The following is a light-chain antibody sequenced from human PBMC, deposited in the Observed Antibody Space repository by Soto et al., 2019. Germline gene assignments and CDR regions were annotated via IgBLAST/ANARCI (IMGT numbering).Light chain of an antibody. J-gene: IGKJ1*01. CDR3: QQYGSSYPWT. CDR1: QSVSSNY. CDR2: GAS. V-gene: IGKV3-20*01. Sequence: EIVLTQSPGTLSLSPGERATLSCRASQSVSSNYLAWYQQKPGQAPRLLIYGASSRATGIPDRFSGSGSGTDVTLTIRRLEPEDFAVYYCQQYGSSYPWTFGQGTKVEIK.